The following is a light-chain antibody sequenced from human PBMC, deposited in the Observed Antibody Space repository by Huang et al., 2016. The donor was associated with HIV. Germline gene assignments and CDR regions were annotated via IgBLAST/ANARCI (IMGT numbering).Light chain of an antibody. CDR2: WAS. Sequence: DIVMTQSPDSLAVSLGERATINCKSSQSVLSGPTNKTYLAWYQQRPGQSPTLLIYWASTRRAGVPDRFSASGSGTHFTLTISSLQAEDVALYYCQQYYISPPTFGQGTKLEI. V-gene: IGKV4-1*01. J-gene: IGKJ2*01. CDR1: QSVLSGPTNKTY. CDR3: QQYYISPPT.